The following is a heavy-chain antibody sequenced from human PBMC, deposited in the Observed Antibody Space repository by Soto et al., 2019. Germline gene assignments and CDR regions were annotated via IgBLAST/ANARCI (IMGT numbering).Heavy chain of an antibody. CDR1: GFTFSSYS. CDR3: ARDPDYYDSSGYYPEYFQH. CDR2: ISSSSSTI. Sequence: GGSLRLSCAASGFTFSSYSMNWVRQAPGKGLEWVSYISSSSSTIYYADSVKGRFTISRDSAKNSLYLQMNSLRDEDTAVYYCARDPDYYDSSGYYPEYFQHWGQGTLVTVSS. V-gene: IGHV3-48*02. J-gene: IGHJ1*01. D-gene: IGHD3-22*01.